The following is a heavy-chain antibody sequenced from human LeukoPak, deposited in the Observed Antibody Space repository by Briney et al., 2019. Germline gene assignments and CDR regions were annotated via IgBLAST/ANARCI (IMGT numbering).Heavy chain of an antibody. CDR2: ISSSSSYI. D-gene: IGHD2/OR15-2a*01. Sequence: GGSLRLSCAASGFTFSSYSMNWVRQAPGKGPEWVSSISSSSSYIYYADSVKGRFTISRDNAKNSLYLQMNSLRAEDTAVYYCARVKLSKLRRDYFDYWGQGTLVTVSS. CDR3: ARVKLSKLRRDYFDY. J-gene: IGHJ4*02. CDR1: GFTFSSYS. V-gene: IGHV3-21*01.